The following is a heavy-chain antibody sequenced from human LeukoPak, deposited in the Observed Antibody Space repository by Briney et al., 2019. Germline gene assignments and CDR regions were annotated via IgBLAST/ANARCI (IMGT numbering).Heavy chain of an antibody. V-gene: IGHV1-8*01. J-gene: IGHJ4*02. CDR3: LRGVRLLWFGELWDHGEPTHFDY. CDR1: GYTFTSYD. CDR2: MNPNSGNT. D-gene: IGHD3-10*01. Sequence: ASVKVSCKASGYTFTSYDINWVRQATGQGPEWMGWMNPNSGNTGYAQKFQGRVTMTRNTSISTAYMELSSLRSEDTAVYYCLRGVRLLWFGELWDHGEPTHFDYWGQGTLVTVSS.